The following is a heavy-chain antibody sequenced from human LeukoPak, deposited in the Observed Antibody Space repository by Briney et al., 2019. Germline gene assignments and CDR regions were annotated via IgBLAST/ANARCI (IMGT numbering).Heavy chain of an antibody. V-gene: IGHV3-21*01. CDR1: GFTFSSYS. CDR2: ISSSSSYI. D-gene: IGHD2/OR15-2a*01. CDR3: ARGGGSNGTL. J-gene: IGHJ4*02. Sequence: PGGSLRLSCAASGFTFSSYSMNWVRQAPGKGLEWVSSISSSSSYIYYADSVKGRFTISLDITKTSLYLQINSLRAEDTAVYCCARGGGSNGTLWGQGTLVIVSS.